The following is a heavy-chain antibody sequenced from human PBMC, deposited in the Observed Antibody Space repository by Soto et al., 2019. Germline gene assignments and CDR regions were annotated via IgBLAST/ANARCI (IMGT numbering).Heavy chain of an antibody. CDR3: ARDKGDDYIWGSYRYPSNWFDP. CDR1: GYTFTSYA. CDR2: INAGNGNT. V-gene: IGHV1-3*01. Sequence: GASVKVSCKASGYTFTSYAMHWVRQAPGQRLEWMGWINAGNGNTKYSQKFQGRVTITRDTSASTAYMELSSLRSEDTAVYYCARDKGDDYIWGSYRYPSNWFDPWGQGTLVTVSS. J-gene: IGHJ5*02. D-gene: IGHD3-16*02.